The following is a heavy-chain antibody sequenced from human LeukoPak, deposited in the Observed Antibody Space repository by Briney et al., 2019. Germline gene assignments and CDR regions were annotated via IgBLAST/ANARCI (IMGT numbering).Heavy chain of an antibody. CDR1: GGSISSGGYS. CDR2: INHSGST. J-gene: IGHJ3*02. Sequence: PSETLSLTCAVSGGSISSGGYSWSWIRQPPGKGLEWIGEINHSGSTNYNPSLKSRVTISVDTSKNQFSLKLSSVTAADTAVYYCARGRSKIRVAFDIWGQGTMVTVSS. CDR3: ARGRSKIRVAFDI. D-gene: IGHD3-10*01. V-gene: IGHV4-34*01.